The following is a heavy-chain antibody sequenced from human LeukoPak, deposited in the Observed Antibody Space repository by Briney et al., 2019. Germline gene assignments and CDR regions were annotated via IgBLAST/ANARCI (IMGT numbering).Heavy chain of an antibody. Sequence: GWSLRLSCAASGFTFSSYWMSWVRQAPGKGLERVANIKEDGSEKYYVDSVKGRFTISRDNAKNSLYLQMNSLRAEDTAVYYCARGGARALDHWGQGTLVTVSS. D-gene: IGHD1-26*01. CDR2: IKEDGSEK. V-gene: IGHV3-7*05. CDR3: ARGGARALDH. CDR1: GFTFSSYW. J-gene: IGHJ4*02.